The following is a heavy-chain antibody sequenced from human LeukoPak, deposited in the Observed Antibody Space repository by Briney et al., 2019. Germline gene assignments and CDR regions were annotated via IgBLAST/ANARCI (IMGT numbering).Heavy chain of an antibody. CDR2: ISSSSSYI. Sequence: PGGSLRLSCAASGFTFSSYSMNWVRQAPGKGLEWVSSISSSSSYIYYADSVKGRFTISRDNAKNSLYLRMNSLRAEDTAVYYCARAHFGYCGSTNCFGGFDPWGQGTLVTVSS. J-gene: IGHJ5*02. CDR1: GFTFSSYS. CDR3: ARAHFGYCGSTNCFGGFDP. V-gene: IGHV3-21*01. D-gene: IGHD2-2*01.